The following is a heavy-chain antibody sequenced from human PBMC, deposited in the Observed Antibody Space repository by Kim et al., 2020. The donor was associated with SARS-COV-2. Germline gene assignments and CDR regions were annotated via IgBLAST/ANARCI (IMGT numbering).Heavy chain of an antibody. CDR1: GGTFSSYA. D-gene: IGHD3-10*01. J-gene: IGHJ6*02. CDR2: IIPIFGTA. V-gene: IGHV1-69*13. Sequence: SVKVSCKASGGTFSSYAISWVRQAPGQGVEWMGGIIPIFGTANYAQKFQGRVTITADESTSTAYMELSSLRSEDTAVYYCARGYYGSGSYYLPDYYYYGMDVWGQGTTVTVSS. CDR3: ARGYYGSGSYYLPDYYYYGMDV.